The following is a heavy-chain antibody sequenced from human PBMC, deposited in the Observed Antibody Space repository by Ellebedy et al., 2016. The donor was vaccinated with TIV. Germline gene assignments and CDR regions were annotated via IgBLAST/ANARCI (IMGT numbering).Heavy chain of an antibody. V-gene: IGHV3-23*01. D-gene: IGHD6-13*01. CDR1: GFPFSSYA. CDR2: ISNTGSRT. CDR3: AKGPAAGPDY. J-gene: IGHJ4*02. Sequence: GESLKISCAASGFPFSSYAMSWVRQAPGKGLEWVSTISNTGSRTYYADSVEGRFIISRDNSKNTLYLQMNSLRAEDTAVYYCAKGPAAGPDYWGQGTLVTVSS.